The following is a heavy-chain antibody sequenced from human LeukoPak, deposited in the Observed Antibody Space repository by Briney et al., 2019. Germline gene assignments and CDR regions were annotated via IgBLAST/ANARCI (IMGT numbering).Heavy chain of an antibody. CDR2: IKQDGSEK. Sequence: GGSLRLSCAASGFTFSSYWMSWVRQAPGKGLEWVANIKQDGSEKYYVDSVKGRFTISRDNAKNSLYLQMNSLRAEDTALYYCAKEATWGSAYFDYWGQGTLVTVSS. J-gene: IGHJ4*02. CDR1: GFTFSSYW. V-gene: IGHV3-7*03. CDR3: AKEATWGSAYFDY. D-gene: IGHD7-27*01.